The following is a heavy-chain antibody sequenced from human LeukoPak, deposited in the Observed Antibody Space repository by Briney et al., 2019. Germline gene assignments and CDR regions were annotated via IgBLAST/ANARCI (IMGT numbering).Heavy chain of an antibody. CDR1: GGSFSGYY. Sequence: SETLSLTCAVYGGSFSGYYWSWIRHPPGKGLEWIGEINHSGSTNYNPSLKSRVTISVDTSKNQFSLKLSSVTAADTAVYYCARDSGTRGDWGQGTLVTVSS. CDR3: ARDSGTRGD. CDR2: INHSGST. D-gene: IGHD3-10*01. J-gene: IGHJ4*02. V-gene: IGHV4-34*01.